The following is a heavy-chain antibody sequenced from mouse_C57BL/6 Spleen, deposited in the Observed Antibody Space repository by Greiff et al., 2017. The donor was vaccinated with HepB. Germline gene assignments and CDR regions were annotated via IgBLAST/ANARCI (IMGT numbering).Heavy chain of an antibody. D-gene: IGHD1-1*01. CDR2: IWWDDDK. CDR1: GFSLSTFGMG. CDR3: ARIDYYGSSYAWFAY. Sequence: QVTLKESGPGILQPSQTLSLTCSFSGFSLSTFGMGVGWIRQPSGKGLEWLAHIWWDDDKYYNPALKSRLTISKDTAKNQVFLKIANVDTADTATYYCARIDYYGSSYAWFAYWGQGTLVTVSA. J-gene: IGHJ3*01. V-gene: IGHV8-8*01.